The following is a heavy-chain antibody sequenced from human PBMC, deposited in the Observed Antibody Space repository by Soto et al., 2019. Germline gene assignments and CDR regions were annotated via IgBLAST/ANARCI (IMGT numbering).Heavy chain of an antibody. Sequence: QVQLVESGGGVVQPGRSLRLSCAASGFTFSSYAMHWVRQAPGKGLEWVAVISYDGSNKYYADSVKGRFTISRDNSKNALDMEMNSLRAEDTVVYYCARGSGIVGASDCYYRRGVWGQGAKVTVSS. V-gene: IGHV3-30-3*01. CDR1: GFTFSSYA. J-gene: IGHJ6*01. CDR3: ARGSGIVGASDCYYRRGV. D-gene: IGHD1-26*01. CDR2: ISYDGSNK.